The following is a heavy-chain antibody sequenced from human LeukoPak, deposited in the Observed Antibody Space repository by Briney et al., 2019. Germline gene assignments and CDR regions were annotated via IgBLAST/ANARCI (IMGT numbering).Heavy chain of an antibody. CDR2: ISYDGSNK. V-gene: IGHV3-30-3*01. Sequence: GGSLRLSCAASGFTFSSYAMHWVRQAPGKGLEWVAVISYDGSNKYYADSVKGRFTISRDNSKNTLYLQMNSLRAEDTAVYYCARDDPPYYYDSSGYPLSMWGQGTLVTVSS. J-gene: IGHJ4*02. CDR1: GFTFSSYA. CDR3: ARDDPPYYYDSSGYPLSM. D-gene: IGHD3-22*01.